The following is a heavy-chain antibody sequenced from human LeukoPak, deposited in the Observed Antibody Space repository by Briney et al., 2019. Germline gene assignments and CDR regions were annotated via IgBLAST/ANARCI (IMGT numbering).Heavy chain of an antibody. D-gene: IGHD6-13*01. J-gene: IGHJ4*02. CDR2: IYTSGST. CDR1: GGSTRSGSYY. CDR3: AGGGIAAAGTGY. Sequence: SQTLSLTRTVSGGSTRSGSYYWSWISHPAGKGLEWIGRIYTSGSTNYNPSLKSRVTISVDTSKNQFSLKLSSVTAADTAVYYCAGGGIAAAGTGYWGQGTLVTVSS. V-gene: IGHV4-61*02.